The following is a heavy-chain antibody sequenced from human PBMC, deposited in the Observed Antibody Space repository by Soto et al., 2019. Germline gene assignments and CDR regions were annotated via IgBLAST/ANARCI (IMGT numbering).Heavy chain of an antibody. D-gene: IGHD7-27*01. V-gene: IGHV4-30-4*01. CDR3: ARGPAGDKVDY. J-gene: IGHJ4*02. Sequence: QVQLQESGPGLVEPSQTLSLTCTVSGGSISSGGYFWSWIRQPPGKGLEWIGHVYNLGSTYSNPSLTSRVTISVDTSKNQFSLRLSFVTAADTAVYYCARGPAGDKVDYWGQGTLVTVSS. CDR1: GGSISSGGYF. CDR2: VYNLGST.